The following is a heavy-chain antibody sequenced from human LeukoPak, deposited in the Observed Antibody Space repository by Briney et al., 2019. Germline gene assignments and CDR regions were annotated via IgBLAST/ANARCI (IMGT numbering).Heavy chain of an antibody. D-gene: IGHD6-19*01. J-gene: IGHJ6*02. CDR2: ISGSGSVGTT. Sequence: PGESLRLSCVASGLTLTSYAVSWVRQAPGEGLEWVSAISGSGSVGTTYYADSVKGRFTISRDSSKNTMFLQMNSLRAEDTAIYYCAKPPVAGNFYYYAMDVWGQGTTVTVSS. CDR3: AKPPVAGNFYYYAMDV. CDR1: GLTLTSYA. V-gene: IGHV3-23*01.